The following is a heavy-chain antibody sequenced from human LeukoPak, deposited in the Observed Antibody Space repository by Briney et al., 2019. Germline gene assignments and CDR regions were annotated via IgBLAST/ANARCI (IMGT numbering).Heavy chain of an antibody. CDR1: GFTFSSYS. V-gene: IGHV3-21*01. CDR3: ARPGIAVAGEFFDY. CDR2: IRSSSSSYI. D-gene: IGHD6-19*01. Sequence: GGSLRLSCAASGFTFSSYSMNWVRQAPGKGLEWVSFIRSSSSSYIYYADSVKGRFTISRDNAKNSLYLQMNSLRAEDTAVYYCARPGIAVAGEFFDYWGQGTLVTVSS. J-gene: IGHJ4*02.